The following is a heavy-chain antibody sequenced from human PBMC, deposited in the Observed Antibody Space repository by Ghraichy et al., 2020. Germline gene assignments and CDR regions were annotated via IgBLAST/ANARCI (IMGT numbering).Heavy chain of an antibody. CDR2: INPKSGGT. CDR3: ARDFEDYCSSPTCYVATGYFDL. Sequence: ASVKVSCKAFGYPFTGYYLHWVRQAPGQGLEWMGYINPKSGGTNYAQKFQGRVTMTRDTSISTAYMELSSLRSDDTAEYYCARDFEDYCSSPTCYVATGYFDLWGRGTLVSVSS. V-gene: IGHV1-2*02. D-gene: IGHD2-2*01. J-gene: IGHJ2*01. CDR1: GYPFTGYY.